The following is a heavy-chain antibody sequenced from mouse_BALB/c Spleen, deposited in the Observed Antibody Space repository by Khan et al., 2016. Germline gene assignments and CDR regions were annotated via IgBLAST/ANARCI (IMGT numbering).Heavy chain of an antibody. V-gene: IGHV9-3*02. CDR3: AEDCFGSNWLAY. CDR2: INTNTGEP. J-gene: IGHJ3*01. D-gene: IGHD1-1*01. Sequence: QIQLVQSGPELKKPGETVKISCKASGYTFTNYGMNWVKQAPGKGLKWMGWINTNTGEPTYAEEFKGRFACSLETSASTAYLQINNLKKEDTATYFWAEDCFGSNWLAYGGQGTLVTVSA. CDR1: GYTFTNYG.